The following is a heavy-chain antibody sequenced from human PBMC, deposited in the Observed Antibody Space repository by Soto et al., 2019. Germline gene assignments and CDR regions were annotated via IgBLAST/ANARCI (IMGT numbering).Heavy chain of an antibody. CDR1: GFTFSSYA. CDR3: AREPRRGKWELLQ. D-gene: IGHD1-26*01. V-gene: IGHV3-30-3*01. Sequence: GGSLRLSCAASGFTFSSYAMHWVRQAPGKGLEWVAVISYDGSNKYYADSVKGRFTISRDNSKNTLYLQMNSLRAEDTAVYYCAREPRRGKWELLQWGQGTLVTVSS. J-gene: IGHJ4*02. CDR2: ISYDGSNK.